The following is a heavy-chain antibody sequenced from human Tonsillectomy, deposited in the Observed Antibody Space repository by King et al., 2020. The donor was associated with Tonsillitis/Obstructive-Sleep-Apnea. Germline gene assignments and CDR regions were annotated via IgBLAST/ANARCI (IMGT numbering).Heavy chain of an antibody. CDR1: GNSFTRYW. Sequence: VQLVQSGAEVKKPGESLKIFCKGSGNSFTRYWIGWVRQMPGKGLEWMGIIYPGDSDTRYSPSFQGQVTISADKSTTTAYLQWSSLKASDTAMYYCALPVAVDVAFNIWGQGTMVTVSS. V-gene: IGHV5-51*01. CDR3: ALPVAVDVAFNI. J-gene: IGHJ3*02. CDR2: IYPGDSDT.